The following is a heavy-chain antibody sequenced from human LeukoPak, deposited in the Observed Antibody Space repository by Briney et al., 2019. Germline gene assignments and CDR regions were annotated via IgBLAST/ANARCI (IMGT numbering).Heavy chain of an antibody. J-gene: IGHJ4*02. CDR2: ISGSGGST. D-gene: IGHD5-18*01. Sequence: PGGSLRLSCAASGFTFSSYAMSWVRQAPGKGLEWVSAISGSGGSTYHADSVKGRFTISRDNSKNTLYLQMNSLRAEDTAVYYCAKDGGGPFVWDTAMVIYFDYWGQGTLVTVSS. V-gene: IGHV3-23*01. CDR1: GFTFSSYA. CDR3: AKDGGGPFVWDTAMVIYFDY.